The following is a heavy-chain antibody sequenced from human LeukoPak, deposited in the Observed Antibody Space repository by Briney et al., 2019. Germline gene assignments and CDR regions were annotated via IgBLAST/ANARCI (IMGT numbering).Heavy chain of an antibody. J-gene: IGHJ2*01. CDR3: ARDFHCSSTSCYYRWYFDP. Sequence: SETLSLTCTVSGGSISSGDYYWSWIRQPPGKGLEWIGYIYYSGSTYYNPSLKSRVTISVDTSKNQFSLKLSSVTAADTAVYYCARDFHCSSTSCYYRWYFDPWGRGTLVTVSS. CDR1: GGSISSGDYY. D-gene: IGHD2-2*01. CDR2: IYYSGST. V-gene: IGHV4-30-4*01.